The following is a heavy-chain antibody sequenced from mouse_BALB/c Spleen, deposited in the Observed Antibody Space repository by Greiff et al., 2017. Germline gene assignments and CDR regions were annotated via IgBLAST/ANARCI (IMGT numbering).Heavy chain of an antibody. D-gene: IGHD4-1*01. J-gene: IGHJ4*01. CDR3: ARKGELGQGNAMDY. CDR2: IWSGGST. CDR1: GFSLTSYG. Sequence: VKLMESGPGLVQPSQSLSITCTVSGFSLTSYGVHWVRQSPGKGLEWLGVIWSGGSTDYNAAFISRLSISKDNSKSQVFFKMNSLQANDTAIYYCARKGELGQGNAMDYWGQGTSVTVSS. V-gene: IGHV2-2*02.